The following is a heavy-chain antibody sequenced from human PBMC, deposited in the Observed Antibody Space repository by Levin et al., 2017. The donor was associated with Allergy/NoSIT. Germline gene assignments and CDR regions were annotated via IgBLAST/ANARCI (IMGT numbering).Heavy chain of an antibody. J-gene: IGHJ4*02. CDR3: ARKTYYYDSGDLGYVDY. V-gene: IGHV3-7*01. D-gene: IGHD3-22*01. Sequence: GGSLRLSCAASGFTFSDYWMSWVRQAPGKGLEWVANIKQDGIEKYYVAPWKGRFTISRDNAKNSLYLQMNGMRDEDTAVYYCARKTYYYDSGDLGYVDYWGQGTLVPVSS. CDR2: IKQDGIEK. CDR1: GFTFSDYW.